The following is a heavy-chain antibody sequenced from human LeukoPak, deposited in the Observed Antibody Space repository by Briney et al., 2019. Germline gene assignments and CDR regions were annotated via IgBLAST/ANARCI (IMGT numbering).Heavy chain of an antibody. CDR3: ATYRQVLLPFES. Sequence: GGSLRLSCAASGFSFSNYYMHWVRQVPGKGLVCVARINIDGTSTTYADSVKGRFTISRDNSKSTLSLQMNSLRAEDTAIYYCATYRQVLLPFESWGQGTLVTVSS. V-gene: IGHV3-74*03. CDR2: INIDGTST. D-gene: IGHD2-8*02. J-gene: IGHJ4*02. CDR1: GFSFSNYY.